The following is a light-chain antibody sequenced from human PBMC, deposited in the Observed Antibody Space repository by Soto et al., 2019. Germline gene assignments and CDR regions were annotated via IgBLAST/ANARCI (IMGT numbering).Light chain of an antibody. V-gene: IGLV2-14*01. CDR1: SSDVGGYNY. Sequence: QSALTQPASVSGSPGQSITISCTGTSSDVGGYNYVSWYQQHPGKAPKLMIYEVSNRPSGVSNRFSGSKSGNTASRTISGLQAEDEGDSFCSSYTTSSIAYVFGTGIKVTVL. CDR2: EVS. J-gene: IGLJ1*01. CDR3: SSYTTSSIAYV.